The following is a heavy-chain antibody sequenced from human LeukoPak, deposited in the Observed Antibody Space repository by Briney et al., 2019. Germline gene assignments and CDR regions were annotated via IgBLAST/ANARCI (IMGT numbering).Heavy chain of an antibody. J-gene: IGHJ4*02. V-gene: IGHV3-30-3*01. CDR1: GFTFSSYA. D-gene: IGHD1-1*01. CDR3: AREYNSAELERRNYLDY. CDR2: ISYDGSNK. Sequence: QAGGSLRLSCAASGFTFSSYAMHWVRQAPGKGLEWVAVISYDGSNKYYADSVKGRFTISRDNSKNTLYLQMNSLRAEDTAVYYCAREYNSAELERRNYLDYWGQGTLVTVSS.